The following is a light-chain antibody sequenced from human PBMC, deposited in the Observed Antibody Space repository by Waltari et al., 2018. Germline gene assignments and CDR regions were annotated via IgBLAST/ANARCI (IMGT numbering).Light chain of an antibody. CDR3: SSYASSGTLV. CDR2: EVN. V-gene: IGLV2-14*01. CDR1: SSDVGGYIF. Sequence: QSALTQPASVSGSPGQSITISCTGTSSDVGGYIFASWYQVHPGKVPKLIIYEVNGRPSGVSNRFSGSKSGNTASLTISGLQAEDEADFYCSSYASSGTLVFGSGTKVTVL. J-gene: IGLJ1*01.